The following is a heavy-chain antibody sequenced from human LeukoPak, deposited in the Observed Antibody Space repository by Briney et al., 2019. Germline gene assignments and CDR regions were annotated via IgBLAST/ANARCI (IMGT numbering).Heavy chain of an antibody. CDR1: GCTFSSYA. CDR2: IIAYNGNT. CDR3: ARDPSEYCSSTSCYIWFDP. J-gene: IGHJ5*02. V-gene: IGHV1-18*01. Sequence: ASVKVSCKASGCTFSSYAISWVRQAPGQGLEWIGWIIAYNGNTNYAQKLQGRVAMTTDTSTSTAYMELRSLRSDDTAVYYCARDPSEYCSSTSCYIWFDPWGQGTLVTVSS. D-gene: IGHD2-2*02.